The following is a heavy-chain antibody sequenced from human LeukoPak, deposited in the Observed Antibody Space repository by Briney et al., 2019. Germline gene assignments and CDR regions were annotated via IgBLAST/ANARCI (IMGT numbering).Heavy chain of an antibody. Sequence: ASVKVSCKASGYTFTSYYMHWVRQAPGQGLEWMGIINPSGGSTSYAQKLQGRVTMTRDTSTSTAYMELRSLRSDDTAVYYCARYGSAREYYYGMDVWGQGTTVTVSS. D-gene: IGHD3-10*01. V-gene: IGHV1-46*01. CDR1: GYTFTSYY. CDR3: ARYGSAREYYYGMDV. CDR2: INPSGGST. J-gene: IGHJ6*02.